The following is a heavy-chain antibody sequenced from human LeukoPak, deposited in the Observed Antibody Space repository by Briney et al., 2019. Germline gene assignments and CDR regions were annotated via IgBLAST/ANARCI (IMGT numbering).Heavy chain of an antibody. CDR3: ARARPDYDFWSGYYDTPRDYYGMDV. J-gene: IGHJ6*02. Sequence: PGGSLRLSCAASGFTFTNYAMSWVRQTPGKGLEWVSAISGSGRTTYYADSVKGRFTISRDNSKNTLYVQMNSLRAEDTAVYYCARARPDYDFWSGYYDTPRDYYGMDVWGQGTTVTVSS. V-gene: IGHV3-23*01. CDR1: GFTFTNYA. CDR2: ISGSGRTT. D-gene: IGHD3-3*01.